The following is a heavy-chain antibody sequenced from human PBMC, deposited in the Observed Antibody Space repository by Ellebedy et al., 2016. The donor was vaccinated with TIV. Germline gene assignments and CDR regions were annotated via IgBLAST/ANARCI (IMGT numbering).Heavy chain of an antibody. Sequence: GESLKISCKGSGYIFTNYWIAWVRQMPGKGLEWMGIIYPGDSETRYSPSFQGQVTISADKSISTAYLQWSSLKASDTAIYYCARRTYCTGGTCQRGLEAWGQGTLVTVSS. V-gene: IGHV5-51*01. D-gene: IGHD2-8*02. J-gene: IGHJ5*02. CDR1: GYIFTNYW. CDR3: ARRTYCTGGTCQRGLEA. CDR2: IYPGDSET.